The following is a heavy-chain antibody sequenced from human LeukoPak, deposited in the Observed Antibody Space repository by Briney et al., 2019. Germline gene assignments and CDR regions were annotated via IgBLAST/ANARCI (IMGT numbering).Heavy chain of an antibody. V-gene: IGHV3-30*02. CDR3: ARDIGIAVAGTDFDY. J-gene: IGHJ4*02. CDR1: GFTFSSYG. CDR2: IRYDGSNK. Sequence: GGSLRLSCAASGFTFSSYGMHWVRQAPGKGLEWVAFIRYDGSNKYYADSVKGRFTISRDNSKNTLYLQMNSLRAEDTAVYYCARDIGIAVAGTDFDYWGQGTLVTVSS. D-gene: IGHD6-19*01.